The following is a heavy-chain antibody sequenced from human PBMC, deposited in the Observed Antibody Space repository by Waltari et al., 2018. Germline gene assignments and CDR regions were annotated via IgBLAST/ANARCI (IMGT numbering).Heavy chain of an antibody. Sequence: QVQLQQWGAGLLKPSETLSLTCAVYGGSFSGYYWSWIRQPPGKGLEWIGEINHSGSTNYNPSLKSRVTISVDTSKNQFSLKLSSVTAADTAVYYCARVGYDPVTMSFDYWGQGTLVTVSS. CDR1: GGSFSGYY. V-gene: IGHV4-34*01. D-gene: IGHD4-17*01. CDR2: INHSGST. CDR3: ARVGYDPVTMSFDY. J-gene: IGHJ4*02.